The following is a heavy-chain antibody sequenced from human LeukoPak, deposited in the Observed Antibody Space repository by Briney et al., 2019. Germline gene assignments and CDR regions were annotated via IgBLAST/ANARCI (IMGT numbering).Heavy chain of an antibody. J-gene: IGHJ6*03. V-gene: IGHV1-69*05. D-gene: IGHD3-22*01. CDR3: ARNQNYYDSSGYYYVNYYYYYMDV. CDR2: IIPIFGTA. CDR1: GGTFSSYA. Sequence: SVKVSCKASGGTFSSYAISWVRQAPGQGLEWMGGIIPIFGTANYAQKLQGRVTMTTDTSTSTAYMELRSLRSDDTAVYYCARNQNYYDSSGYYYVNYYYYYMDVWGKGTTVTISS.